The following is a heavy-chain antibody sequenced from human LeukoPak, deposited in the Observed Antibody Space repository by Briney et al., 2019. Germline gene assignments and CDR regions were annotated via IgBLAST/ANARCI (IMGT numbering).Heavy chain of an antibody. CDR2: INHSGTT. CDR1: RGSFSGYY. V-gene: IGHV4-34*01. Sequence: SETLCLTCAVYRGSFSGYYWTWIRQSPGKGLEWIGEINHSGTTNYNPSLKSRVTISIDTSKNQFSLKLSSVTAADTAVYYCARGPTIDYDILTGYYYFDCWGQGTLVTVSS. CDR3: ARGPTIDYDILTGYYYFDC. D-gene: IGHD3-9*01. J-gene: IGHJ4*02.